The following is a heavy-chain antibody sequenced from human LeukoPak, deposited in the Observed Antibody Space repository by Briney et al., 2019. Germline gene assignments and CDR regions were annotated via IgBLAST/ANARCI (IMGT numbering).Heavy chain of an antibody. V-gene: IGHV1-18*01. CDR2: TSGYNGNT. CDR1: GYTFTSYG. D-gene: IGHD3-16*01. Sequence: ASVKVSCKASGYTFTSYGISWVRQAPGQGLEWMGWTSGYNGNTNYAQKLQGRVTMTTDTSTSTAYMELRSLRSDDTAVYYCARSLGGRYANDYWGQGTLVTVSS. J-gene: IGHJ4*02. CDR3: ARSLGGRYANDY.